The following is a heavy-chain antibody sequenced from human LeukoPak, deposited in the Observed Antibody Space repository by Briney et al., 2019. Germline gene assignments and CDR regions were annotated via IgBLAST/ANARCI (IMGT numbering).Heavy chain of an antibody. CDR1: GVSNSG. J-gene: IGHJ4*02. V-gene: IGHV3-23*01. CDR3: AKRRASGIGSLYYFDK. CDR2: ISTGGDST. D-gene: IGHD2-2*03. Sequence: PGGSLRLSCAVSGVSNSGMTWVRQAPGKGLEWVSAISTGGDSTYYTDSVKGRFTISRDNSKNTMYLQMNSLRAEDSALYYCAKRRASGIGSLYYFDKWGQGTLVTVSS.